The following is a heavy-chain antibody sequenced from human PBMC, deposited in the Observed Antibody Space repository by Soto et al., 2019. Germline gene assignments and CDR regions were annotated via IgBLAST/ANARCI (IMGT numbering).Heavy chain of an antibody. J-gene: IGHJ6*02. Sequence: QVQLVESGGGVVQPGRSLRLSCAASGFTFRSSGMHWVRQAPGKGLEWVAVISYDGGNKYYGDSVRGRFTISRDNSNNTLYLEMKSLRVEDSAVYYCVKVQFGRGIVSNTMDVWGQGTTVSVSS. CDR3: VKVQFGRGIVSNTMDV. CDR2: ISYDGGNK. CDR1: GFTFRSSG. V-gene: IGHV3-30*18. D-gene: IGHD1-26*01.